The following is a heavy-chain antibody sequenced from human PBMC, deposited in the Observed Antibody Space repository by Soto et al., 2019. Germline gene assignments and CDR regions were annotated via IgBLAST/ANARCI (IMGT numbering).Heavy chain of an antibody. J-gene: IGHJ3*02. D-gene: IGHD3-16*02. CDR2: ISGSGGST. CDR3: AKDLYYDYVWGSYPPHAFDI. Sequence: EVQLLESGGGLVQPGGSLRLSCAASGFTFSSYAMSWVRQAPGKGLEWVSAISGSGGSTYYADSVKGRFTISRDNSKNTLYLQMNSLRAEDTAVYYCAKDLYYDYVWGSYPPHAFDIWGQGTMVTVSS. V-gene: IGHV3-23*01. CDR1: GFTFSSYA.